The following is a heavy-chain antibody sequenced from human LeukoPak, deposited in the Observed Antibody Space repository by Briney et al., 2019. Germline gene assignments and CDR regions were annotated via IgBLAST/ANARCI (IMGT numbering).Heavy chain of an antibody. D-gene: IGHD4-17*01. CDR1: GFTFSSYA. CDR3: ARGPTVPKGY. Sequence: PAGSLRLSCAASGFTFSSYATHWVRQAPGKGLEWVAVISYDGSNKYYADSVKGRFTISRDNSKNTLYLQMNSLRAEDTAVYYCARGPTVPKGYWGQGNLVTVSS. J-gene: IGHJ4*02. CDR2: ISYDGSNK. V-gene: IGHV3-30*01.